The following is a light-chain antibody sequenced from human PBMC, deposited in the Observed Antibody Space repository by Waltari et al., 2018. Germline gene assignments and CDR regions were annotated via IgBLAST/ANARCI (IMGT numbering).Light chain of an antibody. CDR3: QQYYNTPLT. V-gene: IGKV4-1*01. Sequence: DIVMTQSPESLAVSLGERATINCKSSESVLYSPNNKNHLAWYQQKPGQPPKLLIYWASTRRTGVPDRFSGSESETDFALTVSSLQAEDVALYYCQQYYNTPLTFGGGTKVEIK. CDR1: ESVLYSPNNKNH. CDR2: WAS. J-gene: IGKJ4*01.